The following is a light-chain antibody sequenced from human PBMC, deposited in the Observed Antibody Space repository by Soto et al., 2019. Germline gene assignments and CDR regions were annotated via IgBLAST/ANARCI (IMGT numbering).Light chain of an antibody. CDR2: GAS. CDR1: QSVSTNS. V-gene: IGKV3-20*01. J-gene: IGKJ4*01. CDR3: QQYGSSVLT. Sequence: EIVLTQSPATLSLSPGERATLSCRASQSVSTNSLAWYQQKPGQAPRPLIYGASSRATGTPDRFSGSGSGTDFTLIISGLEPEDFAVYYCQQYGSSVLTFGGGTRVEIK.